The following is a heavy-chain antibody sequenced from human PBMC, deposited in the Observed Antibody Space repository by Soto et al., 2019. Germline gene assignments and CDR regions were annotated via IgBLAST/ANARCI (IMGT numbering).Heavy chain of an antibody. D-gene: IGHD6-19*01. J-gene: IGHJ6*02. Sequence: QVQLVQSGAEVKKPGSSIKVSCKASGGSFSDFAFSWVRQAPGQGPEWMGGIMPLFGRPDYAQKFRDRVTITADESTSTVFVELRSLTSEDTAVYYCATWLRMAGIGNYYYGMDVWGQGTTVTVSS. V-gene: IGHV1-69*12. CDR2: IMPLFGRP. CDR3: ATWLRMAGIGNYYYGMDV. CDR1: GGSFSDFA.